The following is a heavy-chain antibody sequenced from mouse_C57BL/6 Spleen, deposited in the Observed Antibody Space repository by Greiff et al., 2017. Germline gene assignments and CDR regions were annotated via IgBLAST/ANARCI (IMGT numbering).Heavy chain of an antibody. Sequence: VQLQQSGAELVRPGASVKLSCKASGYTFTDYYINWVKQRPGQGLEWIARIYPGSGNTYYNEKFKGKATLTADKSSSTAYMQLSGLTSEDSAVXFGARSYYGSRYGYAMVEWGQGTSVTVSS. CDR1: GYTFTDYY. V-gene: IGHV1-76*01. D-gene: IGHD1-1*01. CDR2: IYPGSGNT. CDR3: ARSYYGSRYGYAMVE. J-gene: IGHJ4*01.